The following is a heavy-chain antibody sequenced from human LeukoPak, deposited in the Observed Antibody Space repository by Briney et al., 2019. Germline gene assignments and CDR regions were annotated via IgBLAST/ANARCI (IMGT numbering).Heavy chain of an antibody. Sequence: ASVKVSCKASGYTFTSYAMNWVRQAPGQGLEWMGWINTNTGNPTYAQGFTGRFVFSLDTSVSTAYLQISSLKAEDTAVYYCARELYPGGNSGSPDAFDIWGQGTMVTVSS. CDR3: ARELYPGGNSGSPDAFDI. D-gene: IGHD4-23*01. J-gene: IGHJ3*02. V-gene: IGHV7-4-1*02. CDR1: GYTFTSYA. CDR2: INTNTGNP.